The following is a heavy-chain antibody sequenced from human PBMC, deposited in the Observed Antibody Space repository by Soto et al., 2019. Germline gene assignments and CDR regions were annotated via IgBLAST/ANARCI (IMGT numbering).Heavy chain of an antibody. D-gene: IGHD5-12*01. V-gene: IGHV3-23*01. CDR2: ISGSGGST. CDR1: GFTFSSYA. J-gene: IGHJ4*02. CDR3: AKDRRGYDYYFDY. Sequence: TGGSLRLSCAASGFTFSSYAMSWVRQAPGKGLEWVSAISGSGGSTYYADSVKGRFTISRDNSKNTLYLQMNSLRAEDAAVYYCAKDRRGYDYYFDYWGQGTLVTVSS.